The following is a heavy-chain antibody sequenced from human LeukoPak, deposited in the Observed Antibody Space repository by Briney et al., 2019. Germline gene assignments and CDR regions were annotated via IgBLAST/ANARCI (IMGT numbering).Heavy chain of an antibody. CDR1: GFTFSSYS. J-gene: IGHJ4*02. CDR2: ISSSTYI. Sequence: RSGGSLRLSCAASGFTFSSYSMSWVRQAPGKGLEWVSSISSSTYIYYADSVKGRFTISRDNAKNSLYLQMNSLRAEDTAVFYCARDPRDYDSSGNYWGQGTLVTVSS. V-gene: IGHV3-21*01. D-gene: IGHD3-22*01. CDR3: ARDPRDYDSSGNY.